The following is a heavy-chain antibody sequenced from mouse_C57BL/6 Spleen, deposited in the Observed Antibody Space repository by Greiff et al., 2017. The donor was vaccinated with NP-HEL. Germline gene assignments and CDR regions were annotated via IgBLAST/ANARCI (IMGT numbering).Heavy chain of an antibody. J-gene: IGHJ3*01. CDR2: IDPSDSYT. CDR1: GYTFTSYW. CDR3: ARCDSSGLAWFAY. V-gene: IGHV1-69*01. Sequence: VQLQQPGAELVMPGASVKLSCKASGYTFTSYWMHWVKQRPGQGLEWIGEIDPSDSYTNYNQKFKGKSTLTVDKSSSTAYMQLSSLTSEDSAVYYCARCDSSGLAWFAYWGQGTLVTVSA. D-gene: IGHD3-2*02.